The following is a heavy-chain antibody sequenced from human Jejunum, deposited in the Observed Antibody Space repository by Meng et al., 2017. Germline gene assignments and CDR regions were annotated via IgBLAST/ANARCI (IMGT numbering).Heavy chain of an antibody. CDR1: GFTFSNAW. Sequence: GESLKISCAASGFTFSNAWMSWVRQAPGKGLEWVGRIKSKTDGGTTDYAAPVKGRFTISRDDSKNTLYLQMNSLKTEDTAVYYCTTDASIVGATPLHRAQRWGQGTLVTVSS. J-gene: IGHJ4*02. V-gene: IGHV3-15*01. CDR3: TTDASIVGATPLHRAQR. CDR2: IKSKTDGGTT. D-gene: IGHD1-26*01.